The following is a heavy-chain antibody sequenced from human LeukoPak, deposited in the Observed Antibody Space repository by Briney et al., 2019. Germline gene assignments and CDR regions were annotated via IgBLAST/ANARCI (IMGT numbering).Heavy chain of an antibody. CDR2: ISQSGGRST. D-gene: IGHD2-2*01. CDR1: GFTFSSYA. Sequence: GGSLRLSCAASGFTFSSYAMTWVRQPPGKGLEWVSFISQSGGRSTDYADSVKGRFTISRDNSKNPLYLQMNSLRAEDTALYYCARDLGCSTTSCRYNWFDPWGQGTLVTVSS. V-gene: IGHV3-23*01. J-gene: IGHJ5*02. CDR3: ARDLGCSTTSCRYNWFDP.